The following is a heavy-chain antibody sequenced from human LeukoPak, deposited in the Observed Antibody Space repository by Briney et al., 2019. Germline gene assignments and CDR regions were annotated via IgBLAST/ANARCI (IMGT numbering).Heavy chain of an antibody. CDR1: GFTFNYYW. Sequence: GGSLRLSCEASGFTFNYYWMHWVRQAPGKGLVWVSRINTDGSTTTYADSVKGRFTISRDNAKNSLYLQMNSLRAEDTAVYYCARDRGSSGWYEFDYWGQGTLVTVSS. J-gene: IGHJ4*02. CDR3: ARDRGSSGWYEFDY. D-gene: IGHD6-19*01. V-gene: IGHV3-74*01. CDR2: INTDGSTT.